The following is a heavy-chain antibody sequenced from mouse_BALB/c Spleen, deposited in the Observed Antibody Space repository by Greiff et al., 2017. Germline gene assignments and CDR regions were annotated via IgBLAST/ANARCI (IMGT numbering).Heavy chain of an antibody. Sequence: QVQLKQSGPGLVAPSQSLSITCTVSGFSLTSYGVHWVRQPPGKGLEWLGVIWAGGSTNYNSALMSRLSISKDNSKSQVFLKMNSLQTDDTAMYYCARGLLPYAMDYWGQGTSVTVSS. J-gene: IGHJ4*01. CDR1: GFSLTSYG. V-gene: IGHV2-9*02. D-gene: IGHD1-1*01. CDR3: ARGLLPYAMDY. CDR2: IWAGGST.